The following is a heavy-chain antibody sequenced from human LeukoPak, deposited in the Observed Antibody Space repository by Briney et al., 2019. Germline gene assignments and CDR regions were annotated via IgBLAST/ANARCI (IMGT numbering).Heavy chain of an antibody. V-gene: IGHV3-53*01. CDR2: IYSGGST. J-gene: IGHJ4*02. D-gene: IGHD6-13*01. CDR3: ARGSSSWYAIWGY. Sequence: AGGSLRLSCAASGFTFSSYSMNWVRQAPGKGLEWVSVIYSGGSTYYADSVKGRFTISRDNSKNTLYLQMNSLRAEDTAVYYCARGSSSWYAIWGYWGQGTLVTVSS. CDR1: GFTFSSYS.